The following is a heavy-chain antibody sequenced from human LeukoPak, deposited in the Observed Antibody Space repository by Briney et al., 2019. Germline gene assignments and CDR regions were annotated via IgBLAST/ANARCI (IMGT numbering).Heavy chain of an antibody. CDR3: AREGDIYGHYSYYYMDV. CDR2: INTYNVNT. V-gene: IGHV1-18*01. J-gene: IGHJ6*03. D-gene: IGHD5-18*01. CDR1: GCTLTSYG. Sequence: ASVKVSCKASGCTLTSYGISWVRQAPGQGLEWRGWINTYNVNTKYAQKCQGRVTMTTDTSTSTAYMELRSLRSDDTAVYYCAREGDIYGHYSYYYMDVWGKGPTVTVSS.